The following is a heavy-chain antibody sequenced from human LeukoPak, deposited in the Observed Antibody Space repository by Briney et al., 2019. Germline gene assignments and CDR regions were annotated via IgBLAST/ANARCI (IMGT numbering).Heavy chain of an antibody. V-gene: IGHV1-69*01. Sequence: GSSVKVSCKASGGTYNNYAITWVRQAPGQGLEWVGGILPVFGTSNYAQRFQGRVTITADESTGTTYMELSSLRSEDTAVYYCARDHRGFYYGSGSYYYLDVWGKGTTVTVSS. CDR1: GGTYNNYA. D-gene: IGHD3-10*01. CDR3: ARDHRGFYYGSGSYYYLDV. J-gene: IGHJ6*03. CDR2: ILPVFGTS.